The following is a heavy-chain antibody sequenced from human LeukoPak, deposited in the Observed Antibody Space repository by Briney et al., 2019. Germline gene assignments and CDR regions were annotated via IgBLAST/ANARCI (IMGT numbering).Heavy chain of an antibody. CDR2: INSDGSST. J-gene: IGHJ5*02. CDR3: ARVNSYYDFWSGPNWFDP. CDR1: GFSFSSYW. V-gene: IGHV3-74*01. Sequence: GGSLRLSCAASGFSFSSYWMHWVRQAPGKGLVWVSRINSDGSSTTYADSVKGRFTISRDNAKNTLYLQMNSLRAEDTAVYYCARVNSYYDFWSGPNWFDPWGQGTLVTVSS. D-gene: IGHD3-3*01.